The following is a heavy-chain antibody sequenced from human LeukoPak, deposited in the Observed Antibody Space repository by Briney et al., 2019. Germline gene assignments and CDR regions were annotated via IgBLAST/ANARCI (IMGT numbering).Heavy chain of an antibody. CDR1: GGSIISYY. J-gene: IGHJ4*02. CDR2: IYSGGNT. V-gene: IGHV4-4*07. Sequence: SETLSLPCSVAGGSIISYYWTWIRQPAGKALEWIGRIYSGGNTNYNPSLESRVTMSVDTSKNQFSLKLTSLTAADTAVYYCARAHTSSCNGGPCPFFLDSWGQGTLVTVSS. CDR3: ARAHTSSCNGGPCPFFLDS. D-gene: IGHD3-16*01.